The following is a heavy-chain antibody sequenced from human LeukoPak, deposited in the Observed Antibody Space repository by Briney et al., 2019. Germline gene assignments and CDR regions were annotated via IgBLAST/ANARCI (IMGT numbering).Heavy chain of an antibody. CDR2: IIPILGIA. D-gene: IGHD5-24*01. V-gene: IGHV1-69*04. Sequence: GASVKVSCKASGGTFSSYAISWVRQAPGQGLEWMGRIIPILGIANYAQKFQGRVTITADKSTSTAYMELSSLRSEDTAVYYCARVEMATPTSTDYWGQGTLVTVSS. CDR1: GGTFSSYA. CDR3: ARVEMATPTSTDY. J-gene: IGHJ4*02.